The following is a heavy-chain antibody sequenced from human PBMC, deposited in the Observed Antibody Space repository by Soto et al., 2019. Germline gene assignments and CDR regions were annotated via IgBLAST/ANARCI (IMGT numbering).Heavy chain of an antibody. CDR1: GFTFSTYW. J-gene: IGHJ5*02. Sequence: PGGSLRLSCAASGFTFSTYWMHWVRQAPGKGLEWVSAISGSGGSTYYADSVKGRFTISRDNSKNALYLQMNSLRAEDTAVYYCAKDSIAAAGNRFDPWGQGTLVTVSS. CDR2: ISGSGGST. V-gene: IGHV3-23*01. CDR3: AKDSIAAAGNRFDP. D-gene: IGHD6-13*01.